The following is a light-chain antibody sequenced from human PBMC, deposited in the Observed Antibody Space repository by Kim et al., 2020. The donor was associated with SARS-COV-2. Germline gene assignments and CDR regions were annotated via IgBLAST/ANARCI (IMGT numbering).Light chain of an antibody. Sequence: LSPGDRATLPCRASQSVSSYLAWYQQKPGQAPRLLIYDASNRATGIPARFSGSGSGTDFTLTIGSLEPEDFAVYYCQQRGNWPLTFGGGTKVDIK. J-gene: IGKJ4*01. CDR2: DAS. CDR3: QQRGNWPLT. CDR1: QSVSSY. V-gene: IGKV3-11*01.